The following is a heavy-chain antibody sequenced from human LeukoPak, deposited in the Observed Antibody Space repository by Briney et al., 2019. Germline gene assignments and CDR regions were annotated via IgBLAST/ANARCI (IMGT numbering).Heavy chain of an antibody. V-gene: IGHV4-61*01. CDR2: IYYSGSP. D-gene: IGHD6-13*01. CDR3: ARGGYSSSWLSY. CDR1: GGSVTSGSYF. J-gene: IGHJ4*02. Sequence: SETLSLTCTVSGGSVTSGSYFWSWIRQPPGKGLEWIAYIYYSGSPNYNPSLKSRVTISLDTSKNQFSLKPSSVTAADTGVYYCARGGYSSSWLSYWGQGTLVTVSS.